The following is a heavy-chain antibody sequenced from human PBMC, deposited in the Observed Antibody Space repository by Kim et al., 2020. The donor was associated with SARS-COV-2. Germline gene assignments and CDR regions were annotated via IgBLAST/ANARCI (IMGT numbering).Heavy chain of an antibody. CDR3: AREPGSGSYYAWTYYYNGMAV. J-gene: IGHJ6*02. D-gene: IGHD3-10*01. Sequence: GGSLRLSCAASGFTFSSYGMHWVRQAPGKGLEWVAVISYDGSNKYYADSVKGRFTISRDNSKNTLYLQMNSLRAEDTAVYYCAREPGSGSYYAWTYYYNGMAVWGQGTTVTVSS. CDR1: GFTFSSYG. V-gene: IGHV3-30*03. CDR2: ISYDGSNK.